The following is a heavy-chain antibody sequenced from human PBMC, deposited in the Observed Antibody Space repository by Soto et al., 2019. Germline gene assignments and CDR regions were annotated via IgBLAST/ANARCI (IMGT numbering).Heavy chain of an antibody. D-gene: IGHD2-15*01. CDR1: GFTFNTYG. CDR3: ARADCTGAYCYSWPFNYGVDV. Sequence: ESGGGLVQPGGSLRLSCTTSGFTFNTYGMHWVRQAPGKGLEWVAIIWYDGSNKYYADSVKGRFTISRDNSRNTLYLQMNSLIAEDTALYYCARADCTGAYCYSWPFNYGVDVWGQGTTVTVSS. V-gene: IGHV3-33*08. CDR2: IWYDGSNK. J-gene: IGHJ6*02.